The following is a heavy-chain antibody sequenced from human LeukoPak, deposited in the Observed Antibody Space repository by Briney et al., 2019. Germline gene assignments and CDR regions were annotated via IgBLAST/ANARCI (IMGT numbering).Heavy chain of an antibody. Sequence: QTGGSLRLSCAASGFTFSSYAMSWVRQAPGKGLEWVSAISGSGGSTHYADSVKGRFTISRDNAKNSLYLQMNSLRAEDTAVYYCAREDDSSGYNDAFDIWGQGTMVTVSS. CDR3: AREDDSSGYNDAFDI. D-gene: IGHD3-22*01. J-gene: IGHJ3*02. CDR2: ISGSGGST. CDR1: GFTFSSYA. V-gene: IGHV3-23*01.